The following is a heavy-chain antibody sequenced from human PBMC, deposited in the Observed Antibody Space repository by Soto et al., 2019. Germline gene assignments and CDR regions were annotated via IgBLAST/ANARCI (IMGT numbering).Heavy chain of an antibody. CDR3: AGSIFGVVPYYMDV. Sequence: LVTVACKASGFRIPTSARQWGRHNRGQRLEWIGWIVVGSGNTNYAQKFQERVTITRDMSTSTAYMELSSLRSEDTAVYYCAGSIFGVVPYYMDVWGKGTTVTVSS. CDR2: IVVGSGNT. J-gene: IGHJ6*03. D-gene: IGHD3-3*01. CDR1: GFRIPTSA. V-gene: IGHV1-58*02.